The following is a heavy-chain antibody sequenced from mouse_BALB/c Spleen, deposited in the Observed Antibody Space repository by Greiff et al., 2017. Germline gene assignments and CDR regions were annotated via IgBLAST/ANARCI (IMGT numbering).Heavy chain of an antibody. J-gene: IGHJ3*01. V-gene: IGHV3-6*02. CDR3: ARDFTNDWFAY. D-gene: IGHD1-1*01. CDR1: GYSITSGYY. Sequence: ESGPGLVKPSQSLSLTCSVTGYSITSGYYWNWIRQFPGNKLEWMGYISYDGSNNYNPSLKNRISITRDTSKNQFFLKLNSVTTEDTATYYCARDFTNDWFAYWGQGTLVTVSA. CDR2: ISYDGSN.